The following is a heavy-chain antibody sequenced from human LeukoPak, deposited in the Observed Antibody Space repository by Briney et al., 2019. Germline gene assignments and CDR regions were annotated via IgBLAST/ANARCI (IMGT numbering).Heavy chain of an antibody. Sequence: GGSLRLSCAASGFTFSSYSMNWVRQAPGKGLEWVSSISSSSSYIYYADSVKGRFTISRDNAKNSLYLQMNSLRAEDTAVYYCARGGSESTLIDYLGQGTLVTVSS. CDR1: GFTFSSYS. J-gene: IGHJ4*02. CDR3: ARGGSESTLIDY. V-gene: IGHV3-21*01. D-gene: IGHD2-15*01. CDR2: ISSSSSYI.